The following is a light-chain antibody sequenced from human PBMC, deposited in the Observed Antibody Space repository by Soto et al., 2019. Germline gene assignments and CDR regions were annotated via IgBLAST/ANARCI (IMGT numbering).Light chain of an antibody. CDR3: QQYGSSHT. CDR2: GAS. CDR1: QSVSSN. J-gene: IGKJ5*01. V-gene: IGKV3D-15*01. Sequence: IVMTQSPATLSVSPWERATLSCRASQSVSSNLAWYQQKPGQAPRLLIFGASTRATGIPDRFSGSGAGAYFNLTISRLEPADFGVYYCQQYGSSHTFGQGTRLE.